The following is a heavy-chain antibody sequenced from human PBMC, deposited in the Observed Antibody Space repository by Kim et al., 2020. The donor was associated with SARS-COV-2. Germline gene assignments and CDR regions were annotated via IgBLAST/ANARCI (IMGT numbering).Heavy chain of an antibody. D-gene: IGHD6-13*01. J-gene: IGHJ4*02. V-gene: IGHV3-23*01. CDR1: GFTFNSYA. Sequence: GGSLRLSCAASGFTFNSYAMSWVRQAPGKGLEWVSAISGSGGSTYYAASVKGRVTISRDNSNNTLYLQMNSLRAEDTAVYYCAKGLYSSSWYSLVDYWGQGTLVTVSS. CDR3: AKGLYSSSWYSLVDY. CDR2: ISGSGGST.